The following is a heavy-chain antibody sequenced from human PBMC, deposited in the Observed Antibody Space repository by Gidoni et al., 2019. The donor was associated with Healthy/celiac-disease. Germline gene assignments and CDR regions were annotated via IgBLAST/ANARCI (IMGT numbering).Heavy chain of an antibody. V-gene: IGHV3-43*01. Sequence: LVESGGVVVQPGGSLRLSCAASGFTFDDYTMHWVRQAPGKGLEWVSLISWDGGSTYYADSVKGRFTISRDNSKNSRYLQMNSLRTEDTALYYCAKAAVARPAAIQGGYGMDVWGQGTTVTVSS. CDR3: AKAAVARPAAIQGGYGMDV. CDR2: ISWDGGST. CDR1: GFTFDDYT. J-gene: IGHJ6*02. D-gene: IGHD2-2*02.